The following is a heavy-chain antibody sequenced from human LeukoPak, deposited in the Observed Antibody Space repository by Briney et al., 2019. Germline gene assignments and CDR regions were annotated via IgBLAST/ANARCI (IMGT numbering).Heavy chain of an antibody. CDR3: AKAEGRGYCSSTSCQGAFDI. CDR1: GFSISSYW. J-gene: IGHJ3*02. D-gene: IGHD2-2*01. CDR2: IKQDGSEK. Sequence: GGSLRLSCAASGFSISSYWMSWVRQAPGKGLEWVANIKQDGSEKYYVDSVKGRFTISRDNSKNTLYLQMNSLRAEDTAVYYCAKAEGRGYCSSTSCQGAFDIWGQGTMVTVSS. V-gene: IGHV3-7*03.